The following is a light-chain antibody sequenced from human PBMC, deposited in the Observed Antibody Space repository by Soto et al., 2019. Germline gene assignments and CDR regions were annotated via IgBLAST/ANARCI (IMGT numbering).Light chain of an antibody. CDR1: NVGTKT. CDR2: DDS. V-gene: IGLV3-21*02. CDR3: QVWDSDSDHPV. Sequence: SYELTQPPSVSAAPGQTARLTCVGNNVGTKTVHWYQRRPGQAPVLVVYDDSDLPSGIPERFSGSNSANTATLTITRVEAGDEADYYCQVWDSDSDHPVFGGGTKLTVL. J-gene: IGLJ3*02.